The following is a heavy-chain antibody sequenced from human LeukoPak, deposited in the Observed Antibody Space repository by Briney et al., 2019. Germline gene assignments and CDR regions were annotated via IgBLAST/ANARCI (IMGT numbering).Heavy chain of an antibody. CDR1: GEPFSGYY. D-gene: IGHD3-3*01. J-gene: IGHJ4*02. CDR2: INRHGNT. V-gene: IGHV4-34*01. Sequence: MPSETLSLTCAVSGEPFSGYYWGWIRQPPGKGLELIGEINRHGNTDYNPSLKSRVSMSIDTSKNQFSLKLISVTAADTAVYYCARLVPVRFFQLNPEGYYDYWGQGTLVTVSS. CDR3: ARLVPVRFFQLNPEGYYDY.